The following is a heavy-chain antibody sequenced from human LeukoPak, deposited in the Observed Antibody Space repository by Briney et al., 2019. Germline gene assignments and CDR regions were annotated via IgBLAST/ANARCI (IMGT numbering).Heavy chain of an antibody. CDR3: ARGNYGDYYFDY. D-gene: IGHD4-17*01. CDR1: GGSFSGYY. CDR2: INHSGST. J-gene: IGHJ4*02. V-gene: IGHV4-34*01. Sequence: SETLSLTCAVYGGSFSGYYWSWIRQPPGKGLEWIGEINHSGSTNYNPSLKSRVTISVDTSKNQFSLKLSSVTAADTAVHYCARGNYGDYYFDYWGQGTLVTVSS.